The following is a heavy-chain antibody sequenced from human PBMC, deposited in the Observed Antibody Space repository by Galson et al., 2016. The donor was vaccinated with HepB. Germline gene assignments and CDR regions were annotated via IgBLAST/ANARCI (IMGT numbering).Heavy chain of an antibody. CDR1: GGSIRGSIYY. CDR3: ASHDDSDWDY. J-gene: IGHJ4*02. V-gene: IGHV4-39*01. CDR2: IYHSGNT. Sequence: TLSLTCAVSGGSIRGSIYYWGWIRQPPGKGLEWIGSIYHSGNTYYSPSLSPSLKSRVTISVDTSKNQFSLKLRSVTAAHTAVYYCASHDDSDWDYWGQGTLVTVSP. D-gene: IGHD3-9*01.